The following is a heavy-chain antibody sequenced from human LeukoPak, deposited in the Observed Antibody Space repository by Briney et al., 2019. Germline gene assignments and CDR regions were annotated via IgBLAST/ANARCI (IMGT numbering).Heavy chain of an antibody. CDR2: SYTSGST. CDR1: GGSISSYY. CDR3: AREWYAGDAFDI. J-gene: IGHJ3*02. Sequence: PSETLSLTCPGSGGSISSYYWSWIRQPAGKGLEWVGLSYTSGSTNYKLSLNSRVTMSVDTYKNQFCLKLSSVTAADTAVYYCAREWYAGDAFDIWGQGTMVTVSS. D-gene: IGHD2-15*01. V-gene: IGHV4-4*07.